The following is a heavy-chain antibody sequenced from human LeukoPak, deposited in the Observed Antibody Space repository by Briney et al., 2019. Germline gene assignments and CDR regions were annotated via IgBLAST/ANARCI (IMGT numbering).Heavy chain of an antibody. CDR1: GFTFSSYN. J-gene: IGHJ4*02. CDR3: VKDRVDGSGSQFDS. V-gene: IGHV3-21*04. Sequence: GGSLRLSCAASGFTFSSYNMNWVRQAPGKGLEWVSSITSSSSYIYYADSVKGRFTISRDNAMDTLYLQMNNLRADDTAVYYCVKDRVDGSGSQFDSWGQGSLVIVSS. D-gene: IGHD3-10*01. CDR2: ITSSSSYI.